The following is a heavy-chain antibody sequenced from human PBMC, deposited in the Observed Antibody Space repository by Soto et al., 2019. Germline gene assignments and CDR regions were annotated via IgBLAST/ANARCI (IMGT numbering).Heavy chain of an antibody. J-gene: IGHJ5*02. CDR1: GFAFDDYV. CDR3: AKGGSAALIAPSGRDNWFDP. D-gene: IGHD6-13*01. Sequence: LRRSCAASGFAFDDYVMHWVRQPPGRGLEWVSGITWNGGTIRYVDSVKGRFTISRDNAENSLYLQMNRLRPEDTAVYYCAKGGSAALIAPSGRDNWFDPWGQGTQVTVSS. CDR2: ITWNGGTI. V-gene: IGHV3-9*01.